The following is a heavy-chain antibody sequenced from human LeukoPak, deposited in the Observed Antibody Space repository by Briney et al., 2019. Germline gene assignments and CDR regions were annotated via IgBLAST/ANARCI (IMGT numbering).Heavy chain of an antibody. Sequence: SETLSLTCTVSGGSISSYYWSWIRQPAGKGLEWIGRVYSTGSTNYNPSLKSRVSMSVDTSKNQFSLKLTSVTAADTAVYYCARGGKATVVTMWGQGILVTVSS. CDR3: ARGGKATVVTM. V-gene: IGHV4-4*07. CDR2: VYSTGST. D-gene: IGHD4-23*01. CDR1: GGSISSYY. J-gene: IGHJ4*02.